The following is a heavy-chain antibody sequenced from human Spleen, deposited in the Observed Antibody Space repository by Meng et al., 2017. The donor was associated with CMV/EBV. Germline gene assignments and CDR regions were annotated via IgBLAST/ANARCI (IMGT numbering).Heavy chain of an antibody. V-gene: IGHV3-30-3*01. CDR1: GFTFRSYP. CDR2: ISYDGSNR. Sequence: SCAASGFTFRSYPMHWVRQAPGKGLEWVAIISYDGSNRYYADSVKGRFTISRDNSKNTLYLQMNSLRTEDTALYYCARATDNGSFDYWGQGTLVTVSS. J-gene: IGHJ4*02. CDR3: ARATDNGSFDY. D-gene: IGHD1-26*01.